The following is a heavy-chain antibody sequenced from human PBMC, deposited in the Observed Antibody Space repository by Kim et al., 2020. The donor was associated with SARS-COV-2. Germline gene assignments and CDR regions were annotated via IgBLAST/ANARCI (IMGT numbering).Heavy chain of an antibody. CDR3: ARAKVEMATNAPFDY. CDR1: GFTFSTYS. CDR2: ISSESSYI. D-gene: IGHD5-12*01. V-gene: IGHV3-21*01. Sequence: GGSLRLSCAASGFTFSTYSMNWVRQAPGKVLECVSSISSESSYIYYADSVKGRFTISRDNAKNSLYLQMNSLRAEDTAVYNCARAKVEMATNAPFDYWG. J-gene: IGHJ4*01.